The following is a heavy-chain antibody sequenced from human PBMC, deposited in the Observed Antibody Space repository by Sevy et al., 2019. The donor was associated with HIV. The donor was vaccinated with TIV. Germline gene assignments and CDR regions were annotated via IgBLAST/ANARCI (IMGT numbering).Heavy chain of an antibody. J-gene: IGHJ3*02. CDR1: GFSFQYS. CDR3: ARHHRELSYDSSGYSDAFDI. Sequence: GGCLRLSCRVSGFSFQYSMNWVRQAPGKGLEWVSSISSSSNYIYYADSLKGRFTVSRDNAKNSVYLQMNSLRAEDTAVYYCARHHRELSYDSSGYSDAFDIWGQGTLVTVSS. CDR2: ISSSSNYI. V-gene: IGHV3-21*01. D-gene: IGHD3-22*01.